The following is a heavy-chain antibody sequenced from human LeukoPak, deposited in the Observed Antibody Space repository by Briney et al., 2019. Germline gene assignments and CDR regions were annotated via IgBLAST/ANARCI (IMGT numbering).Heavy chain of an antibody. J-gene: IGHJ4*02. CDR3: ARDLPPRGYSGYDYYY. CDR1: GFSFSSAW. CDR2: IKQDGSEK. D-gene: IGHD5-12*01. Sequence: PGGSLRLSCAVSGFSFSSAWMSWVRQAPGKGLEWVANIKQDGSEKYYVDSVKGRFTISRDNAKNSLYLQMNSLRAEDTAVYYCARDLPPRGYSGYDYYYWGQGTLVTVSS. V-gene: IGHV3-7*05.